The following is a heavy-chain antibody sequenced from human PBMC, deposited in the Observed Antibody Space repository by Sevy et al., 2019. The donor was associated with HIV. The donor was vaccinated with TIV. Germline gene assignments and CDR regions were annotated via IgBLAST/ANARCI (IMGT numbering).Heavy chain of an antibody. D-gene: IGHD6-13*01. CDR3: ARDRDIAAANYYYGMDV. CDR1: GFTFSDYY. V-gene: IGHV3-11*01. CDR2: ISSSGSTI. J-gene: IGHJ6*02. Sequence: GGSLRLSCAASGFTFSDYYMSWIRQAPGKGLEWVSYISSSGSTIYYADSVKGRFTISRDNAKNSLYLQMNSLRAEDTAVYYCARDRDIAAANYYYGMDVWGQWTTVTVSS.